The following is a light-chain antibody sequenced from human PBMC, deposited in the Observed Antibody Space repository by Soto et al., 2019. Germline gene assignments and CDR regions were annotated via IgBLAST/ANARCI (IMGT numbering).Light chain of an antibody. Sequence: EIVLTQSPGTLSLSPGERATLSCWASQSVSSDYLAWYQQKPGQAPRLLIYAASSRATGIPDRFSGSGSGTDFTPTITRRGPEDFAGYYCQTDGTPPGTSGQVPRVKIK. CDR1: QSVSSDY. J-gene: IGKJ1*01. CDR2: AAS. CDR3: QTDGTPPGT. V-gene: IGKV3-20*01.